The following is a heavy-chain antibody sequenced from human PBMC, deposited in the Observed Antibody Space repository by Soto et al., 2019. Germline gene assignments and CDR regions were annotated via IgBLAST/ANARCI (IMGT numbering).Heavy chain of an antibody. CDR1: GGSFSGYY. Sequence: SETLSLTCAVYGGSFSGYYWDWIRQPPGKGLEWIGEINPDGATNYTPSLRGRVTISIDTSRKQFSLKLSSVTSAETAVSYCERGQRSDPFFDYLGQGALVTVS. V-gene: IGHV4-34*01. CDR2: INPDGAT. CDR3: ERGQRSDPFFDY. J-gene: IGHJ4*02.